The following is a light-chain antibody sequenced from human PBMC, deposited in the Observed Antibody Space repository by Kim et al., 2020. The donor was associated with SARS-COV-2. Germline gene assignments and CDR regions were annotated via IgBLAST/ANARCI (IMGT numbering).Light chain of an antibody. J-gene: IGKJ1*01. CDR1: QSVAANS. CDR3: QQHGSPPQT. CDR2: FAS. Sequence: EIVLTQSPGTLSLSPGETATLSCRASQSVAANSVAWYRQRPGQAPRLLVYFASSRATGIPDRFSGSGSGTDFTLIINRLEPEDFAVYLCQQHGSPPQTFGQGTRVDIK. V-gene: IGKV3-20*01.